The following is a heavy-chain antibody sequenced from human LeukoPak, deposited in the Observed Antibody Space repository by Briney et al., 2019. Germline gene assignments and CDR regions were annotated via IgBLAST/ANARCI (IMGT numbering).Heavy chain of an antibody. Sequence: KPSETLSLTCTVSGGSISSSSYYWGWIRQPPGKGLEWIGEINHSGSTNYNPSLKSRVTISVDTSKNQFSLKLSSVTAADTAVYYCARESGGSCYSQTFCYYYGMDVWGQGTTVTVSS. J-gene: IGHJ6*02. CDR3: ARESGGSCYSQTFCYYYGMDV. CDR2: INHSGST. CDR1: GGSISSSSYY. D-gene: IGHD2-15*01. V-gene: IGHV4-39*07.